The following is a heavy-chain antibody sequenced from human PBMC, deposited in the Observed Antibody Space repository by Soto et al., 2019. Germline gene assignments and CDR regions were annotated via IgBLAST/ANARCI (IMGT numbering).Heavy chain of an antibody. J-gene: IGHJ5*02. D-gene: IGHD3-3*01. V-gene: IGHV1-69*01. CDR2: IIPIFGTA. CDR3: ARAFTIFGVVIKVGWFDP. Sequence: QVQLVQSGAEVKKPGSSVKVSCKASGGTFSSYAISWVRQAPGQGLEWMGGIIPIFGTANYAQKFQGRVTITADESTSTAYMELSSLRSEDTAVYYCARAFTIFGVVIKVGWFDPWGQGTLVTVSS. CDR1: GGTFSSYA.